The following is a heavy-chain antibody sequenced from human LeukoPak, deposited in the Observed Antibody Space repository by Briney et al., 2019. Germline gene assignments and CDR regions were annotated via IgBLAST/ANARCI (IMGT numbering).Heavy chain of an antibody. CDR2: ITWNGGTT. J-gene: IGHJ6*02. CDR1: GFTFDDHG. Sequence: RPGGSLRLSCAASGFTFDDHGMNWVRQAPGKGLEWVSGITWNGGTTGYADSVRGRFTISRDNAKNSLYLQMNSLRAEDTALYYCAKEVGAYCSGDTCNAMDVWGQGTTVTVSS. CDR3: AKEVGAYCSGDTCNAMDV. V-gene: IGHV3-20*04. D-gene: IGHD2-15*01.